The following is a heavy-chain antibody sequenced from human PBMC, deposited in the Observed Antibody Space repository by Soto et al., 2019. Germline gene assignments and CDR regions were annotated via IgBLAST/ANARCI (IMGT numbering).Heavy chain of an antibody. Sequence: SETLSLTCAVYGGSFSGYYWSWIRQPPGKGLEWIGEINHSGSTNYNPSLKSRVTISVDTSKNQFSLKLSSVTAADTAVYYCARGHQNGYSAFWTPFYFASRCQATLVT. V-gene: IGHV4-34*01. J-gene: IGHJ4*02. CDR2: INHSGST. CDR3: ARGHQNGYSAFWTPFYFAS. D-gene: IGHD3-3*01. CDR1: GGSFSGYY.